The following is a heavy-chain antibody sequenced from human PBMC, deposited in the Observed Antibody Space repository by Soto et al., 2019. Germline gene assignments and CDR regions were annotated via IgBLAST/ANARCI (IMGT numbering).Heavy chain of an antibody. V-gene: IGHV3-21*01. CDR2: ISSSSSYI. CDR3: AGRSYDYIWGSRS. CDR1: GFTFSSYS. J-gene: IGHJ5*02. D-gene: IGHD3-16*01. Sequence: GGSLRLSCAASGFTFSSYSMNWVRQAPGKGLEWVSSISSSSSYIYYADSVKGRFTISRDNAKNSLYLQMNSLRAEDTAVYYCAGRSYDYIWGSRSWGQGTLVTVSS.